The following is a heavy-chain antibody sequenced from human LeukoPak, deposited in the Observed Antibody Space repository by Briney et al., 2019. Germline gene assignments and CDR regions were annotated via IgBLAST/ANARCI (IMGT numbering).Heavy chain of an antibody. CDR2: IYHSGST. D-gene: IGHD4-17*01. J-gene: IGHJ3*02. V-gene: IGHV4-38-2*02. CDR3: ARDSGGNYGDYDGIGAFDI. CDR1: GYSISSGYY. Sequence: PPETLSLTCAVSGYSISSGYYWGWIRQPPGKGLEWIGSIYHSGSTYYNPSLKSRVTISVDTSKNQFSLKLSSVTAADTAVYYCARDSGGNYGDYDGIGAFDIWGQGTMVTVSS.